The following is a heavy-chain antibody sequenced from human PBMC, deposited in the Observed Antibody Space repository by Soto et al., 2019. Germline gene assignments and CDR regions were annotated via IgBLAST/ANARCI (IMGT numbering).Heavy chain of an antibody. D-gene: IGHD2-2*01. CDR3: ARKDTPDGISNRCYDWFDP. J-gene: IGHJ5*02. V-gene: IGHV4-31*03. CDR1: GGSVSSGGYY. Sequence: PSETLSLTCTVSGGSVSSGGYYWNWIRQPPGKGLEWIGYIYYSGDIYYSPSLKSRVTISLDTSKNQFSLKLNSVTAADTAVYYCARKDTPDGISNRCYDWFDPWGQVTLVTVSS. CDR2: IYYSGDI.